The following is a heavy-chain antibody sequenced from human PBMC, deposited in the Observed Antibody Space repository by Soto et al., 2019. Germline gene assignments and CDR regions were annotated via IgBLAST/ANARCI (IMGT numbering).Heavy chain of an antibody. V-gene: IGHV1-69*06. CDR2: IIPIFGTA. D-gene: IGHD2-15*01. CDR1: GGTFSSYA. CDR3: ARGVDYYYGMDV. Sequence: QVQLVQAGAEVKKPGSSVKVSCKASGGTFSSYAISWVRQAPGQGLEWMGGIIPIFGTANYAQRFQGRVTITADKSTSTAYMELSSLRAEDTAVYYCARGVDYYYGMDVWGQGTTVTVSS. J-gene: IGHJ6*02.